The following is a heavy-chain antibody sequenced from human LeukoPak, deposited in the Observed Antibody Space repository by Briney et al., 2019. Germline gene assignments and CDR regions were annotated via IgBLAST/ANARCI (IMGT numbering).Heavy chain of an antibody. CDR3: ARGFPAGYSDTFDI. Sequence: GGSLRLSCAASGFTFSSYSMDWVRQTPGKGLEWVSSISSSSSYIYYADSVKGRFTISRDNAKNSLYLQMNSLRAEDTAVYYCARGFPAGYSDTFDIWGQGTMVTVSS. V-gene: IGHV3-21*01. D-gene: IGHD6-13*01. J-gene: IGHJ3*02. CDR2: ISSSSSYI. CDR1: GFTFSSYS.